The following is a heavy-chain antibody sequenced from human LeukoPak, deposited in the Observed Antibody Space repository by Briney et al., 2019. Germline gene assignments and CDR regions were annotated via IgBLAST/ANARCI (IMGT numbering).Heavy chain of an antibody. CDR3: ARDGYCTNGVCYDWFDP. Sequence: ASVKVSCKASGYTFTSYDINWVRQATGQGLEWMGWMNPNSGNTGYAQKFQGRVTITRNTSISTAYMELSSLRSEDTAVYYCARDGYCTNGVCYDWFDPWGQGTLVTVSS. J-gene: IGHJ5*02. D-gene: IGHD2-8*01. CDR1: GYTFTSYD. V-gene: IGHV1-8*03. CDR2: MNPNSGNT.